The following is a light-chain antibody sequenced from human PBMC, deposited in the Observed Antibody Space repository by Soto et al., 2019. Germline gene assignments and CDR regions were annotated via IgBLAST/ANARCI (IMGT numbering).Light chain of an antibody. V-gene: IGLV8-61*01. CDR2: NTN. J-gene: IGLJ2*01. Sequence: QTVVTQEPSFSVSPGGTVTLTCGLSSGSVSTSYYPSWYQQTPGQAPRTLIYNTNTRSSGVPDRFSGSILGNKAALTITGAQADDESDYYCVLYMGSATHVVFGGGTKVTVL. CDR1: SGSVSTSYY. CDR3: VLYMGSATHVV.